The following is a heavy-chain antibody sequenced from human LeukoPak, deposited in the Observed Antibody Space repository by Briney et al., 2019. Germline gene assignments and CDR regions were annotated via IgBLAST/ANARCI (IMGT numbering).Heavy chain of an antibody. J-gene: IGHJ3*02. CDR3: GRGHTYGYGTFDI. V-gene: IGHV3-48*01. CDR2: ISSSSSTI. CDR1: GFTFSRYS. D-gene: IGHD5-18*01. Sequence: PGGSLRLSCAASGFTFSRYSMSWVRQAPGKGLEWVSYISSSSSTIYYADSVKGRFTISRDNAKNSLYLQMNSLRVEDTAVYYCGRGHTYGYGTFDIWGQGTMVTVSS.